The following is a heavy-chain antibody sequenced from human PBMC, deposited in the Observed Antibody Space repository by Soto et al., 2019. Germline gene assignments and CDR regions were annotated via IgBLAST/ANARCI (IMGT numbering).Heavy chain of an antibody. J-gene: IGHJ4*02. V-gene: IGHV3-21*01. CDR2: ISTGNSYI. Sequence: PGGSLRLSCAASGFTFSSYSINWVRQAPGKGLEWVSSISTGNSYIYYADSVRGRFTISRANAKNSLYLQMNSLRAEDTAVYYCARGSLGSSWSLWGQGTLVTVSS. CDR1: GFTFSSYS. D-gene: IGHD6-13*01. CDR3: ARGSLGSSWSL.